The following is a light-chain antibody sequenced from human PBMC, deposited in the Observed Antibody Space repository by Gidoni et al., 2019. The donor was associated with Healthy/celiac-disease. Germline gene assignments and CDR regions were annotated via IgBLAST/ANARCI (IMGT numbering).Light chain of an antibody. V-gene: IGLV2-14*01. CDR3: SSYTSSSTPYV. CDR2: EVS. Sequence: SALTHPAPVSGSPGPSIPISCTGTSSDVGGYNYVSWYQQHPGKAPKLMISEVSNRPSGVSNRFSGSKSGNTASLTISGLQAEDEADYYCSSYTSSSTPYVFGTGTKVTVL. CDR1: SSDVGGYNY. J-gene: IGLJ1*01.